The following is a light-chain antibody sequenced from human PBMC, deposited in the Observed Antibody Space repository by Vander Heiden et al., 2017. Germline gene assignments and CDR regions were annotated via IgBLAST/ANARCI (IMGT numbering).Light chain of an antibody. J-gene: IGKJ4*01. Sequence: NQTTQSPPSLSASAGERVTISCRASQDIRNILAWYQQRPGKAPNLLIFASSNIQSGVPSRFSGSGSGTDFTLTISSLQPEDFAAYYCLQDYTYPQLTFGGGTKVEI. CDR2: ASS. CDR1: QDIRNI. V-gene: IGKV1-6*01. CDR3: LQDYTYPQLT.